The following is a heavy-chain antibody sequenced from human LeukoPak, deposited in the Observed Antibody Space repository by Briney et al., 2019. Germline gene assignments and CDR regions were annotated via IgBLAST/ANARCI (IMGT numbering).Heavy chain of an antibody. CDR3: ARRGAYYGSGSYYPFDC. Sequence: SETLSLTCAVYGGSFSGYYWSWIRQPPGKGLEWIGEINHSGSTNYNPSLKSRVTISVDTSKNQFSLKLSSVTAADTAVYYCARRGAYYGSGSYYPFDCWGQGTLVTVSS. CDR2: INHSGST. CDR1: GGSFSGYY. D-gene: IGHD3-10*01. J-gene: IGHJ4*02. V-gene: IGHV4-34*01.